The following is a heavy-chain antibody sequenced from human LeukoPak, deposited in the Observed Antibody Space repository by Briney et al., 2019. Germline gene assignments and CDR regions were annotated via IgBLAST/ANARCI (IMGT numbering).Heavy chain of an antibody. CDR1: EYTFTDYA. V-gene: IGHV1-3*01. Sequence: ASVNVSCKASEYTFTDYAINWVRQAPGQRLEWMGWINAGSGNTRYSQRFQGRVTITRDTSASTAYMELSSLTSEDTAVYYCARGRWSATTASYYLDFWGQGTLVTVSS. CDR3: ARGRWSATTASYYLDF. D-gene: IGHD5-24*01. J-gene: IGHJ4*02. CDR2: INAGSGNT.